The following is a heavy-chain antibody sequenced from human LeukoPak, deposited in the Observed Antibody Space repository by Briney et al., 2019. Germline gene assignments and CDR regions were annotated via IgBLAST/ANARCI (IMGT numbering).Heavy chain of an antibody. CDR2: INPNSGGT. CDR1: GYTFTGYY. V-gene: IGHV1-2*02. Sequence: ASVKVSCKASGYTFTGYYMHWVRQALGQGLEWMGWINPNSGGTNYAQKFQGRVTMTGDTSISTAYMELSRLRSDDTAVYYCARWTDSIAAAGLDYWGQRTLVTVSS. D-gene: IGHD6-13*01. CDR3: ARWTDSIAAAGLDY. J-gene: IGHJ4*02.